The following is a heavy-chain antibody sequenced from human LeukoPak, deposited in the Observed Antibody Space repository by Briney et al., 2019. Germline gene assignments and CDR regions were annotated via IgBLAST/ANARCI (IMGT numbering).Heavy chain of an antibody. CDR3: ARDFFSPYYYGSGSYDWFDP. D-gene: IGHD3-10*01. J-gene: IGHJ5*02. V-gene: IGHV3-74*01. CDR1: GFTFSSYW. Sequence: GGSLRLSCAASGFTFSSYWMHWVRQAPGKGLVWVSRINTDGSSTSYADSVKGRFTISRDNSKNTLYLQMNSLRVEDTAVYYCARDFFSPYYYGSGSYDWFDPWGQGTLVTVSS. CDR2: INTDGSST.